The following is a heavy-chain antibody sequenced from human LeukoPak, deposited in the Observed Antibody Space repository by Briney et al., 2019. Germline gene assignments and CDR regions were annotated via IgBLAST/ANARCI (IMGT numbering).Heavy chain of an antibody. V-gene: IGHV3-33*01. CDR2: IWYDGSNK. D-gene: IGHD6-19*01. Sequence: PGGSLRPSCAASGFTFSSYGMHWVRQAPGKGLEWVAVIWYDGSNKYYADSVKGRFTISRDNSKNTLYLQMNSLRAEDTAVYYCARDYVSPGLAVAGTYYYYYGMDVWGQGTTVTVSS. J-gene: IGHJ6*02. CDR1: GFTFSSYG. CDR3: ARDYVSPGLAVAGTYYYYYGMDV.